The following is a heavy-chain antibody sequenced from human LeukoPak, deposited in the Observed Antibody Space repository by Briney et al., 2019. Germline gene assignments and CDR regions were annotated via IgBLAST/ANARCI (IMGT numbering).Heavy chain of an antibody. CDR3: ARVPWPLYDILTGYYTDY. J-gene: IGHJ4*02. D-gene: IGHD3-9*01. CDR1: GFTFSSYA. Sequence: PGGSLRLSCAASGFTFSSYAMHWVRQAPGKGLEWVAVISYDGSNKYYADSVKGRFTISRDNSKNTLYLQMNSLRAEDTAVYYCARVPWPLYDILTGYYTDYWGQGTLVTVSS. V-gene: IGHV3-30-3*01. CDR2: ISYDGSNK.